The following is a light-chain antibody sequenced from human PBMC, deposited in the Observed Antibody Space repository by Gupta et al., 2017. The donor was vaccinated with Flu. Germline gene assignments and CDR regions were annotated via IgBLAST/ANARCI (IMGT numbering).Light chain of an antibody. Sequence: SYELTQPPSVSVSPGQTARITCSGDALPKQYAYWYQQKPGQAPVLVIYKDSERASGIPERFSGNSSGTTVTFTISGVQAEDEADYYCQSADSSGTYVVFGGGTKLTVL. J-gene: IGLJ2*01. V-gene: IGLV3-25*02. CDR2: KDS. CDR1: ALPKQY. CDR3: QSADSSGTYVV.